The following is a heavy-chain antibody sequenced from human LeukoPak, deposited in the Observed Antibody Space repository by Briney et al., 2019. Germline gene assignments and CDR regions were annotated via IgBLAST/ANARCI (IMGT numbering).Heavy chain of an antibody. Sequence: ASVKVSCKASGYTFTSYYMHWVRQAPGQGLEWMGIINPSGGSTSCAQKFQGRVTMTRDTSTSTVYMELSSLRSEDTAVYYCARVSPSHYYGSETGFDYWGQGTLVTVSS. CDR2: INPSGGST. J-gene: IGHJ4*02. V-gene: IGHV1-46*01. CDR3: ARVSPSHYYGSETGFDY. D-gene: IGHD3-10*01. CDR1: GYTFTSYY.